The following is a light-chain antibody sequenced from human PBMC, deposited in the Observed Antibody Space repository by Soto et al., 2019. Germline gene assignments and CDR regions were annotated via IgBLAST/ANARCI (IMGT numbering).Light chain of an antibody. CDR3: FSYAGSRV. J-gene: IGLJ3*02. CDR1: SSDVGGYNY. V-gene: IGLV2-14*01. Sequence: QSALTQPASVSGSPGQSITISCTGTSSDVGGYNYVSWYQQHPGKAPKLMIYEVSNRPSGVSNRFSGSKSGNTASLTISGLQAEDEANYYCFSYAGSRVFGGGTKVTVL. CDR2: EVS.